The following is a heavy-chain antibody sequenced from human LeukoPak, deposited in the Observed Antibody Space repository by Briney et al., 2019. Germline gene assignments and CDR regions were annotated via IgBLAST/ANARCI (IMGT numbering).Heavy chain of an antibody. CDR2: ISAYNGNT. Sequence: ASVKVSRKASGYTFTSYGISWVRQAPGQGLEWMGWISAYNGNTNYAQKLQGRVTMTTDTSTSTAYMELRSLRSDDTAVYYCARVTYYYDSSGYPGSDYWGQGTLVTVSS. J-gene: IGHJ4*02. V-gene: IGHV1-18*01. D-gene: IGHD3-22*01. CDR1: GYTFTSYG. CDR3: ARVTYYYDSSGYPGSDY.